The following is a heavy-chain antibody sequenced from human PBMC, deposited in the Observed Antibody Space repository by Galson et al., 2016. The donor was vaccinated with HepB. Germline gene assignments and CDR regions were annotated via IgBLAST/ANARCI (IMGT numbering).Heavy chain of an antibody. CDR1: GFSLTTDGMC. CDR3: ARSTLTTVTSYPFDI. V-gene: IGHV2-70*01. CDR2: IDWDDDK. Sequence: PALVKPTQTLTLTCTFSGFSLTTDGMCVSWIRQPPGKPLEWLALIDWDDDKYYSPSLQTKLTISKDTSKNQAVLTMTTLDPVDTAAYYCARSTLTTVTSYPFDIWGQGTVVTVSS. J-gene: IGHJ3*02. D-gene: IGHD4-17*01.